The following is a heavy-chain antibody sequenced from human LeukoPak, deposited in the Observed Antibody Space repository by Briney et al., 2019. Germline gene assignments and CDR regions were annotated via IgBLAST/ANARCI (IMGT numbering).Heavy chain of an antibody. Sequence: GRSLRLSCAASGFTFDDYAMHWVRQAPGKGLEWVSGISWNSGSIGYADSVKGRFTISRDNAKNSLYLQMNSLRAEDTALYYCAKDGFDDSSGYYSWGQGTLVTVSS. J-gene: IGHJ4*02. CDR2: ISWNSGSI. CDR3: AKDGFDDSSGYYS. CDR1: GFTFDDYA. V-gene: IGHV3-9*01. D-gene: IGHD3-22*01.